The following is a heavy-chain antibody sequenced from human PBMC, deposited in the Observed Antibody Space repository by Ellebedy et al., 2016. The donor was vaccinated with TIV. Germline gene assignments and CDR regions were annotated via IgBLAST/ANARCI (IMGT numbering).Heavy chain of an antibody. D-gene: IGHD1-1*01. V-gene: IGHV1-18*04. CDR2: ISAYNGNT. CDR1: GYTFTSYG. Sequence: ASVKVSXXASGYTFTSYGISWVRRAPGQGLEWMGWISAYNGNTNYAQKLQGRVTMTTDTSTSTAYMELRSLRSDDTAVYYCASGTYYYYGMDVWGQGTTVTVSS. CDR3: ASGTYYYYGMDV. J-gene: IGHJ6*02.